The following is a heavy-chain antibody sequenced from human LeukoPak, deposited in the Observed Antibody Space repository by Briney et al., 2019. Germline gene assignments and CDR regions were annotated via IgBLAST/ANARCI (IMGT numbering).Heavy chain of an antibody. D-gene: IGHD4-23*01. V-gene: IGHV3-74*01. CDR1: GFTFSNHW. CDR2: ADGGASST. J-gene: IGHJ4*01. Sequence: GGSLRLSCAASGFTFSNHWMHWVRQVPGKGLVWVSRADGGASSTSYADAVKGRFFISRDNGKSTLYLQMNSLRVEDTAVYYCARGPGSTGGAYVGDYWGHGTLVTVSS. CDR3: ARGPGSTGGAYVGDY.